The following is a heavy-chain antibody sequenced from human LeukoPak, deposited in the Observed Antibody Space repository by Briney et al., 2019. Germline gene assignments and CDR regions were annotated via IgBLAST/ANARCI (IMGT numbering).Heavy chain of an antibody. CDR1: GFTFSSEA. CDR2: ISDSGRTT. V-gene: IGHV3-23*01. Sequence: PGGSLRLSCAASGFTFSSEAMTWVRQAPGKGLEWVSSISDSGRTTYYADSVKGRFTISRDSSKNTVYLQMNSLRAEDTALYYCAKGLGFLPQFDYWGQGTLVAVSS. D-gene: IGHD6-19*01. CDR3: AKGLGFLPQFDY. J-gene: IGHJ4*02.